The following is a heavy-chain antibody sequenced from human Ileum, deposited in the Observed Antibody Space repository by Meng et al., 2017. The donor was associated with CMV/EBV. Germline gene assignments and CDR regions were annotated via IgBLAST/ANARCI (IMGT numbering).Heavy chain of an antibody. CDR1: GDTPTADF. J-gene: IGHJ5*02. Sequence: ASVNVSCKASGDTPTADFMFWVRQAPGQGLEWMGWINSHSGATQYAQKFQGRVTMTRDTSISTVYMDLSSLRSDDTADYYCLTYTSSSHSFGPWGQGTRVTGAS. CDR2: INSHSGAT. CDR3: LTYTSSSHSFGP. D-gene: IGHD6-6*01. V-gene: IGHV1-2*02.